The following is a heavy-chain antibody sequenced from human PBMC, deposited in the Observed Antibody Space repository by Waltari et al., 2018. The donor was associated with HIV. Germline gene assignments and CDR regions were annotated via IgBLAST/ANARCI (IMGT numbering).Heavy chain of an antibody. CDR2: ISGSGGST. V-gene: IGHV3-23*01. CDR1: GFTFSSSA. CDR3: AGFLEWSTPLDYFDY. Sequence: EVQLLESGGGLVQPGGSLRLSCAASGFTFSSSAMSWVRQAPGKGREWVSAISGSGGSTHYADSVKGRFTISRDNSKSTLYLQMNSLRAEDTAVYYCAGFLEWSTPLDYFDYWGQGTLVTVSS. D-gene: IGHD3-3*01. J-gene: IGHJ4*02.